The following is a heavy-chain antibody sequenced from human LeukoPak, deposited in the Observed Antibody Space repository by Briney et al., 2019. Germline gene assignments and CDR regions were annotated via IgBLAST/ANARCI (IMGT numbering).Heavy chain of an antibody. J-gene: IGHJ4*02. D-gene: IGHD5-12*01. CDR1: GGSFSGYY. CDR3: ARDIQVSAWSGYEEMHYFDY. V-gene: IGHV4-34*01. CDR2: INHSGST. Sequence: SETLSLTCAVYGGSFSGYYWSWIRQPPGKGLEWIGEINHSGSTNYNPSLKSRVTISVDTSKNQFSLNLSSVTAADTAVYYCARDIQVSAWSGYEEMHYFDYWGQGTLVTVSS.